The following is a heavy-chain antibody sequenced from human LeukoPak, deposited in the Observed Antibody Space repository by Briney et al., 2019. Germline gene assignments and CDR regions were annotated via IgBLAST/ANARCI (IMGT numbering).Heavy chain of an antibody. CDR3: ARHLTSGDYFDY. V-gene: IGHV4-59*08. J-gene: IGHJ4*02. CDR1: GGSISTYY. D-gene: IGHD4-17*01. Sequence: SETLSLTCTVSGGSISTYYWSWLRQPPGKGLVWIGYVYYSGITDYNPSLKSRVTISVDTSKSQFSLKLSSVTAADTAVYYCARHLTSGDYFDYWGQGTLVTVSS. CDR2: VYYSGIT.